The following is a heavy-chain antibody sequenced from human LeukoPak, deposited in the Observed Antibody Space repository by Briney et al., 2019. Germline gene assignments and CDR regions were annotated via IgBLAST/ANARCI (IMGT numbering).Heavy chain of an antibody. D-gene: IGHD1-26*01. CDR1: GFTFSSYA. J-gene: IGHJ4*02. CDR2: ISSNGGST. V-gene: IGHV3-64*01. Sequence: PGGSLRLSCAASGFTFSSYAMHWVRQAPGKGLECVSAISSNGGSTYYANSVKGRFTISRDNSKNTLYLQMGSLRAEDMAVYYCAREISGSYYDYFDYWGQGTLVTVSS. CDR3: AREISGSYYDYFDY.